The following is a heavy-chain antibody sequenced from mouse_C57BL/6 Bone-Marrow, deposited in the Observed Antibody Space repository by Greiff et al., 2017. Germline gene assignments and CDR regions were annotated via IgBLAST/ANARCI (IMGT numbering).Heavy chain of an antibody. V-gene: IGHV1-15*01. Sequence: QVQLKESGAELERPGASVTLSCKASGYTFTDYEMHWVKQTPVHGLEWIGAIDPETGGTAYNQKFKGKAILTADKSSSTAYMELRSLTSEDSAVYYCTREDYKSFAYWGQGTLVTVSA. J-gene: IGHJ3*01. CDR3: TREDYKSFAY. CDR1: GYTFTDYE. CDR2: IDPETGGT. D-gene: IGHD2-12*01.